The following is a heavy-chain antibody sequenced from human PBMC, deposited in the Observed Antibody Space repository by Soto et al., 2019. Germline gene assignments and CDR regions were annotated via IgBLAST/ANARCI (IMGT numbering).Heavy chain of an antibody. CDR3: AREADDILTGYFVDY. CDR1: GGSISSGDYY. CDR2: IYYSGST. V-gene: IGHV4-30-4*01. J-gene: IGHJ4*02. D-gene: IGHD3-9*01. Sequence: SETLSLTCTVSGGSISSGDYYWSWIRQPPGKGLEWIGYIYYSGSTYYNPSLKSRVTISVDTSKNQFSLKLSSVTAADTAVYYCAREADDILTGYFVDYWGQGTLVTV.